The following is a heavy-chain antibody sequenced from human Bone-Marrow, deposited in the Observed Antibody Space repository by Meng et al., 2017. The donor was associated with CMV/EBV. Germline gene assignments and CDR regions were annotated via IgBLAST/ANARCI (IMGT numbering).Heavy chain of an antibody. V-gene: IGHV3-11*01. Sequence: GESLKISCAASGFTFSDYYMSWIRQAPGKGLEWVSYISSSGSTIYYADSVKGRFTISRDNAKNSLYLQMNSLRAEDTAVYYCARDFSKGPYYYYGMDVWGQGNTVTVSS. J-gene: IGHJ6*02. D-gene: IGHD6-13*01. CDR1: GFTFSDYY. CDR3: ARDFSKGPYYYYGMDV. CDR2: ISSSGSTI.